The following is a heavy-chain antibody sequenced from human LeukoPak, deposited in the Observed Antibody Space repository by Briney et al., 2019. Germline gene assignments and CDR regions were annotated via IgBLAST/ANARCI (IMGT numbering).Heavy chain of an antibody. J-gene: IGHJ4*02. CDR1: GYTFTSYY. V-gene: IGHV1-46*01. CDR2: IDPSDGST. CDR3: ARYYYFDY. Sequence: ASVKVSCKASGYTFTSYYIHWVRQAPGLGLEWMGVIDPSDGSTTYAQRFQGRVTMTRDTSSSTVYMELSSLRSEDTAVYYCARYYYFDYWGQGTRVTVSS.